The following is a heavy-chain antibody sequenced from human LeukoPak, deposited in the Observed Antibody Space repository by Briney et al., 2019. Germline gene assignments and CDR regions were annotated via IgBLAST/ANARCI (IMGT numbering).Heavy chain of an antibody. D-gene: IGHD2/OR15-2a*01. CDR3: ARDLFLEAR. CDR1: GFTFSSYS. V-gene: IGHV3-48*01. J-gene: IGHJ4*02. CDR2: ISSSSTI. Sequence: PGGSLRLSCAASGFTFSSYSMNWVRQAPGKGLEWVSYISSSSTIYYADSVKGRFTISRDNAKNSLYLQMNSLRAEDTAVYYCARDLFLEARWGQGTLVTVSS.